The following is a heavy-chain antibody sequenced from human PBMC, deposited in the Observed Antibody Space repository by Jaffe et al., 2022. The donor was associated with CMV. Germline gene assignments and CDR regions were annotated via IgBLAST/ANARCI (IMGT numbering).Heavy chain of an antibody. Sequence: QVTLRESGPALVKPTQTLTLTCTFSGFSLSTSGMCVSWIRQPPGKALEWLALIDWDDDKYYSTSLKTRLTISKDTSKNQVVLTMTNMDPVDTATYYCARIRDRALYYDAFDIWGQGTMVTVSS. V-gene: IGHV2-70*01. D-gene: IGHD3-10*01. J-gene: IGHJ3*02. CDR2: IDWDDDK. CDR3: ARIRDRALYYDAFDI. CDR1: GFSLSTSGMC.